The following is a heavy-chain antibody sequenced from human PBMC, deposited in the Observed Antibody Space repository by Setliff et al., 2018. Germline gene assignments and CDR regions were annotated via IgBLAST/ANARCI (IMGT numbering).Heavy chain of an antibody. CDR3: ARTPVVVTLRNAFDI. Sequence: PSETLSLTCTVSGGSISSSSYYWGWIRQPPGKGLEWIGSIYYRGSTYYNPSLKSRVTISVDTSKNQFSLKLSSVTAADTAVYYCARTPVVVTLRNAFDIWGQGTMVTVSS. D-gene: IGHD2-21*02. CDR1: GGSISSSSYY. J-gene: IGHJ3*02. CDR2: IYYRGST. V-gene: IGHV4-39*07.